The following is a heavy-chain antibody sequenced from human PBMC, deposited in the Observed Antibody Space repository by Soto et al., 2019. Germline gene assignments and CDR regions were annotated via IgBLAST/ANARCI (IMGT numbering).Heavy chain of an antibody. CDR2: ISAYNGNT. D-gene: IGHD3-22*01. Sequence: ASAKVSCKASGYTFTSYGISWVRQAPGQGLEWMGWISAYNGNTNYAQKLQGRVTMTTDTSTSTAYMELRSLRSDDTAVYYCARDLYYYDSSGYYGPAYFDYWGQGTLVTVSS. J-gene: IGHJ4*02. CDR3: ARDLYYYDSSGYYGPAYFDY. CDR1: GYTFTSYG. V-gene: IGHV1-18*01.